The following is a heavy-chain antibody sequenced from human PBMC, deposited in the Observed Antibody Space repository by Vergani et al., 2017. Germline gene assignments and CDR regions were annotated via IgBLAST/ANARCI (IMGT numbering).Heavy chain of an antibody. Sequence: QVTLKESGPVLVKPTETLTLTCTVSGFSLSNARMGVSWIRQPPGKALEWLAHIFSNDEKFYSTSLKSRLTISKDTSKLQVVLTMTNMDPVDTATDYCARTPRYCSGGSCYCGNDYYYGMDVWGQGTTVTVSS. V-gene: IGHV2-26*01. CDR2: IFSNDEK. CDR3: ARTPRYCSGGSCYCGNDYYYGMDV. CDR1: GFSLSNARMG. D-gene: IGHD2-15*01. J-gene: IGHJ6*02.